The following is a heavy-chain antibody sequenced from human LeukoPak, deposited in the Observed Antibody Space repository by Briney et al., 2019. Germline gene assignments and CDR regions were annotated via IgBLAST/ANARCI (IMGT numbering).Heavy chain of an antibody. CDR1: GFTFSSYW. J-gene: IGHJ4*02. CDR3: AKDQNFDY. V-gene: IGHV3-9*01. Sequence: GGSLRLSCAASGFTFSSYWMHWVRQAPGKGLEWVSGISWNSDSIDYADSVKGRFTISRDNAKNSLYLQMNSLRAEDTALYYCAKDQNFDYWGQGTLVTVSS. CDR2: ISWNSDSI.